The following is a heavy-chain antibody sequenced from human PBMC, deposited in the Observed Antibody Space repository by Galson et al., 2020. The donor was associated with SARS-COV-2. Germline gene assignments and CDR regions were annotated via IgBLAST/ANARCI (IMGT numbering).Heavy chain of an antibody. CDR3: AGRVAGAGSLHI. D-gene: IGHD6-13*01. CDR1: GDSVSSNSAA. CDR2: TYYTSQWST. J-gene: IGHJ3*02. V-gene: IGHV6-1*01. Sequence: SQTLSPTRAISGDSVSSNSAAWNWIRQSPPRGLEWLGRTYYTSQWSTEYAVSVKSRRTINPDTTKNQFSLQLSSVTPEDTAIYYCAGRVAGAGSLHIWGQGTMVIVSS.